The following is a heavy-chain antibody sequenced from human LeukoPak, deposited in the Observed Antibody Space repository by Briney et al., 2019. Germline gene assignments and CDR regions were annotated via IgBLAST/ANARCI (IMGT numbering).Heavy chain of an antibody. D-gene: IGHD3-9*01. CDR3: ARDSPSELRYFDWLSTFDY. CDR2: ISSSSTI. CDR1: GFTFSSYS. J-gene: IGHJ4*02. V-gene: IGHV3-48*02. Sequence: GGSLRPSCAASGFTFSSYSMNWVRQAPGKGLEWVSYISSSSTIYYADSVKGRFTISRDNAKNSLYLQMNSLRDEDTAVYYCARDSPSELRYFDWLSTFDYWGQGTLVTVSS.